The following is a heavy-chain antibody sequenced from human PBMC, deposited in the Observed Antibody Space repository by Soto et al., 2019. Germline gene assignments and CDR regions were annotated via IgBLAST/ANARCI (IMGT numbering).Heavy chain of an antibody. Sequence: PGEALNISCKGSGYHFTNYWIGWVRQMPGKGLEWMGFIYPSDSDTRYSPSFQGQVTISADKSISTAYLQWSSLKASDTAMYYCERPIGALSTTDFTYWGQGTLVPVSS. CDR3: ERPIGALSTTDFTY. V-gene: IGHV5-51*01. D-gene: IGHD3-22*01. CDR2: IYPSDSDT. CDR1: GYHFTNYW. J-gene: IGHJ4*02.